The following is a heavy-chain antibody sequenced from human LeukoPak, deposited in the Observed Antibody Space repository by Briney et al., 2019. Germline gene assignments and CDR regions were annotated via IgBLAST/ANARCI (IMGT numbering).Heavy chain of an antibody. D-gene: IGHD3-22*01. V-gene: IGHV3-74*01. Sequence: GGSLRLSCAASGFTVSRYWMHWVRQAPGKGLVWVARINVEGNYIDYAESVKGRFTISRDSAMNTLYLQMNSVRAEDTAVYSCARDLSGPYDHWGQGTLVTVSS. CDR1: GFTVSRYW. J-gene: IGHJ4*02. CDR2: INVEGNYI. CDR3: ARDLSGPYDH.